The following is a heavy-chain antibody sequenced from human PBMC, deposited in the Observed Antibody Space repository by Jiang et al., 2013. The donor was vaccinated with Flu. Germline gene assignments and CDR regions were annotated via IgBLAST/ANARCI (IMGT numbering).Heavy chain of an antibody. CDR3: AKDLYDSTGYYYFDY. CDR2: GSGHST. D-gene: IGHD3-22*01. J-gene: IGHJ4*02. V-gene: IGHV3-23*01. Sequence: GSGHSTYYADSVKGRFTISRDNSKNTLYLQMNSLRAEDTAVYYCAKDLYDSTGYYYFDYWGQGTLVTVSS.